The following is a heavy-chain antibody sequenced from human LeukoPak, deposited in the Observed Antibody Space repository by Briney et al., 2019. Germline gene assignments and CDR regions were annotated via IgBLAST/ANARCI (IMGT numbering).Heavy chain of an antibody. J-gene: IGHJ3*02. V-gene: IGHV4-59*02. CDR3: ARSKMVRGAPYDAFDI. Sequence: SETLSLTCSVSGDSVKTYYWNWIRQPPGRGLEWIGFMYFSGNTNYSPSLKSRVTMSIDTSKNQFSLKLTSVTAADTAVYFCARSKMVRGAPYDAFDIWGQGTMVTVSS. CDR1: GDSVKTYY. CDR2: MYFSGNT. D-gene: IGHD3-10*01.